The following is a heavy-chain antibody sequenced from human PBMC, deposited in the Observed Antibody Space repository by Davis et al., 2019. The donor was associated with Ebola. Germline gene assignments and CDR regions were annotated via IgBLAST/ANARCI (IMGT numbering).Heavy chain of an antibody. CDR1: GGSINSGTYY. CDR2: VYYSGTT. D-gene: IGHD3-10*01. V-gene: IGHV4-39*01. Sequence: SETLSLTCSVSGGSINSGTYYWGWVRQPPGKGLEWVGTVYYSGTTYYNPSLKSRLAISVDTSRNQFSLRLRSVTATDTAVYYCARQTYSGSGSGFDPWSPGTLVTVSS. CDR3: ARQTYSGSGSGFDP. J-gene: IGHJ5*02.